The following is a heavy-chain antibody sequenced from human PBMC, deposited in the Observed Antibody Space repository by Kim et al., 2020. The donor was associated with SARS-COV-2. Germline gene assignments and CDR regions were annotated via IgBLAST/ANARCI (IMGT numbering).Heavy chain of an antibody. J-gene: IGHJ4*02. CDR3: ARDFTPYCSGGSCYGLDSYYFDY. V-gene: IGHV1-69*13. CDR1: GGTFSSYA. Sequence: SVKVSCKASGGTFSSYAISWVRQAPGQGLEWMGGTIPIFGTANYAQKSQGRVTITADESTSTAYMELSSLRSEDTAVYYCARDFTPYCSGGSCYGLDSYYFDYWGQGTLVTVSS. D-gene: IGHD2-15*01. CDR2: TIPIFGTA.